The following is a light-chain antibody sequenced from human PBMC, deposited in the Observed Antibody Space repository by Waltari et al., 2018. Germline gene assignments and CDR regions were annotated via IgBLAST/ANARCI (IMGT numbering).Light chain of an antibody. CDR1: SGDIGGYNY. CDR3: SSYSTSSTLVV. J-gene: IGLJ2*01. Sequence: QSALTQPASVSGSPGQSITISCTGTSGDIGGYNYVPWYQQHPGRAPKLMIYEVSDRPSGVSNRFSGSKSGNTASLTISGLQAEDEADYYCSSYSTSSTLVVFGGGTKLTVL. CDR2: EVS. V-gene: IGLV2-14*01.